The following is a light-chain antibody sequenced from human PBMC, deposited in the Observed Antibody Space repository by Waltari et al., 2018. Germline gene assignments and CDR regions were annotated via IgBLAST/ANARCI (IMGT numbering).Light chain of an antibody. CDR3: QQRSNWPLMYT. Sequence: ELVLTQSPATLSLSPGEQATLSCRASQSVSSYLAWYQQKPGQAPRLLIYDASNRATGIPARFSGSGSGTDFSLTISSLEPEDVAVYYCQQRSNWPLMYTFGQGTKLEI. J-gene: IGKJ2*01. V-gene: IGKV3-11*01. CDR2: DAS. CDR1: QSVSSY.